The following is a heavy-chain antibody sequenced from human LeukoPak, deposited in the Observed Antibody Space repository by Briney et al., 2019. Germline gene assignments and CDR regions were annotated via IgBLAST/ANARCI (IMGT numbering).Heavy chain of an antibody. CDR2: VKRKADGATR. J-gene: IGHJ4*02. D-gene: IGHD2/OR15-2a*01. V-gene: IGHV3-15*01. CDR1: GFNFNGAG. CDR3: IPDVPSIGAQIDS. Sequence: GGPLRLSGAASGFNFNGAGRSWVGQAPAKGRGWGGRVKRKADGATRDYAAHVQDRFTISRDNSTNMLYLQMRSLKTEDTAVYSRIPDVPSIGAQIDSWGQGTLVTVSS.